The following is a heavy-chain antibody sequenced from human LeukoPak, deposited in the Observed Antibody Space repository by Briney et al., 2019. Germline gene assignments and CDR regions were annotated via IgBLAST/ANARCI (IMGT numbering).Heavy chain of an antibody. CDR1: GFTFSSYW. Sequence: PGGSLRLSCAASGFTFSSYWMSWVRQAPGKGLEWVANIKQDGSEKYYVDSVKGRFTISRDNAKNSLYLQMNSLRAEDTAVYHCARAPYYDFWSGYSPFDYWGQGTLVTVSS. D-gene: IGHD3-3*01. CDR2: IKQDGSEK. V-gene: IGHV3-7*01. CDR3: ARAPYYDFWSGYSPFDY. J-gene: IGHJ4*02.